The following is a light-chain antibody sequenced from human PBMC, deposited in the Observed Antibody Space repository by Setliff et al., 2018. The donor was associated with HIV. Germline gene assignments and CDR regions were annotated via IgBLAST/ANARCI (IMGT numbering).Light chain of an antibody. J-gene: IGLJ3*02. V-gene: IGLV1-44*01. Sequence: QSALAQSPSASGTPGQRVTIFCSGGRSNIGKNTVNWYQQLPGTAPKLLIYKNNLRPSGVPDRFSASKSDTSASLAISGLQSEDEADYFCAAWDDSLKAWMFGGGTKVTVL. CDR1: RSNIGKNT. CDR3: AAWDDSLKAWM. CDR2: KNN.